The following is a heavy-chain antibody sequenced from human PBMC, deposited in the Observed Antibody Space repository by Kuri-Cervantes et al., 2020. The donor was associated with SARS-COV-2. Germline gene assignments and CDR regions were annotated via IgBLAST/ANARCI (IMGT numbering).Heavy chain of an antibody. CDR2: ISGSGGST. J-gene: IGHJ3*02. V-gene: IGHV3-23*01. CDR1: GFTFSSYA. Sequence: GESLKISCAASGFTFSSYAMSWVRQAPGKGLEWVSVISGSGGSTYYADSVKGRFTISRDNAKNSLYLQMNSLRAEDTAVYYCARARGPDAFDIWGQGTMVTVSS. CDR3: ARARGPDAFDI.